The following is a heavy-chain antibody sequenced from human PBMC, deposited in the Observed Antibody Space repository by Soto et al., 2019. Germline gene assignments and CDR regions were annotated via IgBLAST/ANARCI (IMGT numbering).Heavy chain of an antibody. CDR2: ISYDGSNK. J-gene: IGHJ6*02. V-gene: IGHV3-30*18. Sequence: QVQLVESGGGVVQPGRSLRLSCAASGFTFSSYGMHWVRQAPGKGLEWVAVISYDGSNKYYADSVKGRFTISRDNSKNTLYMQMNSLRAEETAVYYCAKNQGYGSGSYFYYYYGMDVWGQGTTVTVSS. D-gene: IGHD3-10*01. CDR3: AKNQGYGSGSYFYYYYGMDV. CDR1: GFTFSSYG.